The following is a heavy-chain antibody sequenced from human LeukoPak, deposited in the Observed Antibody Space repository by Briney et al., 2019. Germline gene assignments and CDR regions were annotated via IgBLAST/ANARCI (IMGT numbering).Heavy chain of an antibody. J-gene: IGHJ4*02. D-gene: IGHD6-13*01. V-gene: IGHV3-23*01. Sequence: GGSLRLSCAASGLTFSNYAMSWVRQAPGKGLEWVSAITGSGGSPYSADSVKGRFTISRDNSKNTLYLQMNSLRAEDTAVYYCARLRSSSWPDYWGQGTLVTVSS. CDR1: GLTFSNYA. CDR2: ITGSGGSP. CDR3: ARLRSSSWPDY.